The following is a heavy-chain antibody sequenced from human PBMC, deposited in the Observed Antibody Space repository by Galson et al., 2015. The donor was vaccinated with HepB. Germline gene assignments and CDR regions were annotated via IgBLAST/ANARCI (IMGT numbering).Heavy chain of an antibody. D-gene: IGHD2-21*01. CDR1: GFTFSSYG. V-gene: IGHV3-33*01. CDR3: ARVVVGDFRAIDY. CDR2: IWYDGSNK. J-gene: IGHJ4*02. Sequence: SLRLSCAASGFTFSSYGMHWVRQAPGKGLEWVAVIWYDGSNKYYADSVKGRFTISRDNSKNTLYLQMNSLRAEDTAVYYCARVVVGDFRAIDYWGQGTLVTVSS.